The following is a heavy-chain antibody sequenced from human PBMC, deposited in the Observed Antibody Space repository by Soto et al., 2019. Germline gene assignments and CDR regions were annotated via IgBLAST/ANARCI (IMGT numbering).Heavy chain of an antibody. V-gene: IGHV3-30-3*01. J-gene: IGHJ4*02. D-gene: IGHD3-9*01. CDR1: GFTFSSAA. CDR2: ISYDGSNR. CDR3: ARDRGRYFDWLLLFDY. Sequence: PXGCLRLSCAASGFTFSSAAMRWVRQAPGKGLEWVAVISYDGSNRYFADSVKGRFTISRDNSKNTLYLQMNSLRPEDTAVYYCARDRGRYFDWLLLFDYWGQGTLVTVSS.